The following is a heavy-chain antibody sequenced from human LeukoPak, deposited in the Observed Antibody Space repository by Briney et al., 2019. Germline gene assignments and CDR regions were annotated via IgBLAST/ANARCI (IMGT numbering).Heavy chain of an antibody. D-gene: IGHD2-2*01. J-gene: IGHJ6*02. Sequence: RTSETLSLTCTVSGGSISSYYWSWTRQPAGKGLEWIGRIYTSGSTNYNPSLKSRVTMSVDTSKNQFSLKLSSVTAADTAVYYCARDEVIPAAIPYGMDVWGQGTTVTVSS. CDR1: GGSISSYY. CDR2: IYTSGST. V-gene: IGHV4-4*07. CDR3: ARDEVIPAAIPYGMDV.